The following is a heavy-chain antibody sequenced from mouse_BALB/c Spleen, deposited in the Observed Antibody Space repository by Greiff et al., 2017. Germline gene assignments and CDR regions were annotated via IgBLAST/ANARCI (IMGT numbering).Heavy chain of an antibody. Sequence: QVQLQQSGAELVRPGVSVKISCKGSGYTFTDYAMHWVKQSHAKSLEWIGVISTYYGDASYNQKFKGKATMTVDKSSSTAYMELARLTSEDSAIYYCARDGYYPFYAMDYWGQGTSVTVSS. J-gene: IGHJ4*01. CDR3: ARDGYYPFYAMDY. CDR1: GYTFTDYA. CDR2: ISTYYGDA. V-gene: IGHV1S137*01. D-gene: IGHD2-3*01.